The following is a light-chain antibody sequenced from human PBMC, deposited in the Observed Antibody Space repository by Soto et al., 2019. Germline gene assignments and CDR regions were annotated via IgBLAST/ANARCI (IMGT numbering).Light chain of an antibody. CDR1: QSVSNNY. CDR3: QQYGSSPRT. V-gene: IGKV3-20*01. J-gene: IGKJ1*01. CDR2: GAS. Sequence: EIVLTQSPGTLSLSPGERATLSCRASQSVSNNYLAWYQQKPGQAPRLLIHGASSRATGIPDRFSGSGSGTEFTLTISRREPEDFAVFYCQQYGSSPRTFGQGTRVEIK.